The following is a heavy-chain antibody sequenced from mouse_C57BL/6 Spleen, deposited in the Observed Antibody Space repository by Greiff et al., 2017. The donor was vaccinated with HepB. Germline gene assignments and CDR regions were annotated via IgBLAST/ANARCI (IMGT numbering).Heavy chain of an antibody. V-gene: IGHV2-2*01. CDR1: GFSFTSYG. CDR3: ARNPAVLSYWYFDV. Sequence: VKLMESGPGLVQPSQSLSITCTVSGFSFTSYGVHWVRQSPGKGLEWLGVIWSGGSTDYNAAFISRLSISKDNSKCQVFCKMNSLQADDTAIYYWARNPAVLSYWYFDVWGTGTTVTVSS. CDR2: IWSGGST. D-gene: IGHD3-3*01. J-gene: IGHJ1*03.